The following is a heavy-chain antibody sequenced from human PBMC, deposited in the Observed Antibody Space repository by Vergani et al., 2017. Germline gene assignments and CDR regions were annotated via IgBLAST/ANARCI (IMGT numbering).Heavy chain of an antibody. J-gene: IGHJ4*02. V-gene: IGHV3-23*01. Sequence: EVQVLESGGGLVQPGGSLRLSCAASGFIFRSSAMNWVRQAPGKGLEWVSSITGSASTTYYADSVKGRFAISRDNSKNTLYLQMNSLRAEDTAVYYCAKGMNLWPIMAGFDYWGQGTLVTVSS. D-gene: IGHD6-19*01. CDR3: AKGMNLWPIMAGFDY. CDR2: ITGSASTT. CDR1: GFIFRSSA.